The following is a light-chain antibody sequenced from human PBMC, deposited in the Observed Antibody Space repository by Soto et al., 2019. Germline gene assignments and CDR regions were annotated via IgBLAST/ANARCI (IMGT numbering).Light chain of an antibody. CDR3: LQYSGSSYT. J-gene: IGKJ2*01. CDR2: DAS. CDR1: QFIDRW. Sequence: DIQMTQSPSTLSASVGDRVTITCRASQFIDRWLAWYQQKPGKAPQYLIFDASSLYGGVPLRFSGSGSGTEFTPTITSLQPDDSATYYCLQYSGSSYTFGQGTRVEIK. V-gene: IGKV1-5*01.